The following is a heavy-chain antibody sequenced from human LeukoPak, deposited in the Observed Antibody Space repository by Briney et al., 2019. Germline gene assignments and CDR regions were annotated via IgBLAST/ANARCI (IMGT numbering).Heavy chain of an antibody. CDR2: IIPIFGTA. D-gene: IGHD5/OR15-5a*01. CDR3: AADRGYSVYDLYYYYYMDV. CDR1: GGTFSSYA. V-gene: IGHV1-69*05. J-gene: IGHJ6*03. Sequence: GASVKVSCKASGGTFSSYAISWVRQAPGQGLEWMGGIIPIFGTANYAQKFQGRVTITTDESTSTAYMELSSLRSEDTAVYYCAADRGYSVYDLYYYYYMDVWGKGTTVTVSS.